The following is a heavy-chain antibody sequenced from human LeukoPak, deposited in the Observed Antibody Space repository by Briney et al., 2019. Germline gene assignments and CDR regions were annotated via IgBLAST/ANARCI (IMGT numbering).Heavy chain of an antibody. CDR3: ASLKDGYSTFDY. CDR2: IYHSGST. CDR1: GGSISSGGYS. V-gene: IGHV4-30-2*01. J-gene: IGHJ4*02. D-gene: IGHD5-24*01. Sequence: PSQTLSLTCAVSGGSISSGGYSWSWIRQPPGKGLEWIVYIYHSGSTYYNPSLKSRVTISVDRSKNQFSLKLSSVTAADTAVYYCASLKDGYSTFDYWGQGTLVTVSS.